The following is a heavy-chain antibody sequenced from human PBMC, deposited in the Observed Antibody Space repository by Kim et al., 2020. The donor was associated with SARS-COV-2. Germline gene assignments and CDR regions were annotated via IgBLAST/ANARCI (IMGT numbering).Heavy chain of an antibody. D-gene: IGHD1-26*01. CDR1: GFTFSNAW. V-gene: IGHV3-15*01. CDR3: TTRAYSGGFPGAFDI. J-gene: IGHJ3*02. CDR2: IKSKTDGGTT. Sequence: GGSLRLSCAASGFTFSNAWMSWVRQAPGKGLEWVGRIKSKTDGGTTDYAAPVKGRFTISRDDSKNTLYLQMNSLKTEDTAVYYCTTRAYSGGFPGAFDIWGQGTMVTVSS.